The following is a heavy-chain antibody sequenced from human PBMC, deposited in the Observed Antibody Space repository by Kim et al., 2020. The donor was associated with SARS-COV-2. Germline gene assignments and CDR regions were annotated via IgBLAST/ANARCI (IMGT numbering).Heavy chain of an antibody. Sequence: GGSLRLSCAASGFTFSSYAMSWVRQAPGKGLEWVSANSGSGGRTYYADSVKGRFTKSRDNSKNTLYLQMNSLRAEDTAVHYCSKVKGYDSANYGAFDIWGQWTMVTVSS. V-gene: IGHV3-23*01. D-gene: IGHD3-22*01. J-gene: IGHJ3*02. CDR2: NSGSGGRT. CDR3: SKVKGYDSANYGAFDI. CDR1: GFTFSSYA.